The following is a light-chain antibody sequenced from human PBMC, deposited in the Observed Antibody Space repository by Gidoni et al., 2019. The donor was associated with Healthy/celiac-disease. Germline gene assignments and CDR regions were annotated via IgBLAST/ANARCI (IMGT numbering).Light chain of an antibody. CDR3: MIWHSSSWV. Sequence: QAVLTQPSSLSASPGASASLTCTLRSGINVGTYRIYWYQQKQGSPPQYLLRYTSDSDKQQGSGVPIRFSGSTDASANAVILLISGLQSEDEADSYCMIWHSSSWVFGGGTKLTVL. V-gene: IGLV5-45*03. CDR2: YTSDSDK. J-gene: IGLJ3*02. CDR1: SGINVGTYR.